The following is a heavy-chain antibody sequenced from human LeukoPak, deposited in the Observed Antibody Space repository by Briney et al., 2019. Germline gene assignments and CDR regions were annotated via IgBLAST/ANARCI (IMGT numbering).Heavy chain of an antibody. D-gene: IGHD3-10*01. V-gene: IGHV3-21*01. Sequence: GGSLRLSCAASRFILRTYSMNWVRQAPGKGLEWVSSISSSSTYIYSADSVKGRFTISRDNAKNSLYLQMNSLRAEDTAVYYCAREREYYYGSGDYWGQGTLVTVSS. CDR1: RFILRTYS. CDR3: AREREYYYGSGDY. CDR2: ISSSSTYI. J-gene: IGHJ4*02.